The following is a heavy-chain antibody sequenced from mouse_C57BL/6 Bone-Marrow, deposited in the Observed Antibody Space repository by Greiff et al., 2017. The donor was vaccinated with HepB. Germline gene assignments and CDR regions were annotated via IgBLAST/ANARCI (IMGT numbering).Heavy chain of an antibody. D-gene: IGHD2-4*01. CDR3: ARDTDYDYDVEYAMDY. CDR2: ISYDGSN. J-gene: IGHJ4*01. Sequence: DVQLQESGPGLVKPSQSLSLTCSVTGYSITSGYYWNWIRQFPGNKLEWMGYISYDGSNNYNASLKNRISITRDTSKNDFFLKLNSVTTEDTATYYCARDTDYDYDVEYAMDYWGQGTTVTVSS. CDR1: GYSITSGYY. V-gene: IGHV3-6*01.